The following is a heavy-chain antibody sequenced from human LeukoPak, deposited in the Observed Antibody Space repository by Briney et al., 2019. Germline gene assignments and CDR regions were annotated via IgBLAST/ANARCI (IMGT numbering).Heavy chain of an antibody. J-gene: IGHJ6*03. CDR1: GYTFTGYY. CDR2: INPNSGGT. CDR3: ARPDRGPYYYYMDV. D-gene: IGHD1-14*01. Sequence: ASVKVSCKASGYTFTGYYIHWVRQAPGQGLEWMGWINPNSGGTNYAQKFQGRVTMTSDTSISTAYMELSRLRSDDTAVYYYARPDRGPYYYYMDVWGKGTTVTISS. V-gene: IGHV1-2*02.